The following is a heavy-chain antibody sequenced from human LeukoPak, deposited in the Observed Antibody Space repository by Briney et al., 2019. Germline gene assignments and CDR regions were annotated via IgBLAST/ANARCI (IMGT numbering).Heavy chain of an antibody. J-gene: IGHJ4*02. CDR1: GGSISSYY. CDR2: IYYSGST. D-gene: IGHD6-13*01. V-gene: IGHV4-59*01. CDR3: ARDRGAAAGYYFDY. Sequence: SETLSLTCTVSGGSISSYYWSWIRQPPGKGLEWIGYIYYSGSTNYNPSLKSRVTISVDTSKNQFPLKLSSVTAADTAVYYCARDRGAAAGYYFDYWGQGTLVTVSA.